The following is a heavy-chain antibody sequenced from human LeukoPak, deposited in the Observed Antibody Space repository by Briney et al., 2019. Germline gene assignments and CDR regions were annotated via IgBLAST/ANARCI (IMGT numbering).Heavy chain of an antibody. D-gene: IGHD3-10*02. CDR3: ARHVVPHNWFDP. CDR2: TYTSGST. V-gene: IGHV4-4*09. CDR1: GGSISSYY. Sequence: SETLSLTCTVSGGSISSYYWSWIRQPPGKGLEWIGYTYTSGSTNYNPSLKSRVTISVDTSKNQFSLKLSSVTAADTAVYYCARHVVPHNWFDPWGQETLVTVSS. J-gene: IGHJ5*02.